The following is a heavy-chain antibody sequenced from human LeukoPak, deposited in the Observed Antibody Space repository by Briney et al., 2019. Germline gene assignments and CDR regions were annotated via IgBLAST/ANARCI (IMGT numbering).Heavy chain of an antibody. CDR1: GFTFSSYC. D-gene: IGHD3-9*01. Sequence: PGRSLRLSCAASGFTFSSYCMSWVRQAPGKGLEWVSCIGGRGGSAYYADSVKGRFTISRDNSKNTLYLRMNSLRAEDTAVYYCAKQGRDWLRDYYYYMDVWGKGTTVTISS. J-gene: IGHJ6*03. V-gene: IGHV3-23*01. CDR3: AKQGRDWLRDYYYYMDV. CDR2: IGGRGGSA.